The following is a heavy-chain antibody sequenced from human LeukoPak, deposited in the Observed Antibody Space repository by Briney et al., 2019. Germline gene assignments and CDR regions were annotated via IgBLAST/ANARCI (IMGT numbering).Heavy chain of an antibody. D-gene: IGHD7-27*01. V-gene: IGHV3-21*01. CDR2: ISSRSTNI. CDR3: VRDLWAD. J-gene: IGHJ4*02. Sequence: GGSLRLSCAGSGFTFSRYSMNWFRQAPGKGLERVSSISSRSTNIFYADSVKGRFTISRDNAKNSLYLQMNSLGAEDTAVYYCVRDLWADWGQGTLVTVSS. CDR1: GFTFSRYS.